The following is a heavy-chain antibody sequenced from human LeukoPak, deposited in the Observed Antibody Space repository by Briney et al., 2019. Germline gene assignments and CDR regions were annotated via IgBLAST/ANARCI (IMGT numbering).Heavy chain of an antibody. J-gene: IGHJ4*02. Sequence: PGGSLRLSCAASGFTFSDFYMSWIRQPPGKGLEWIGYIYYSGSTNYNPSLKSRVTISVDTSKNQFSLKLSSVTAADTAVYYCARRYYDSSGGGYYFDYWGQGTLVTVSS. CDR2: IYYSGST. CDR3: ARRYYDSSGGGYYFDY. V-gene: IGHV4-59*08. CDR1: GFTFSDFY. D-gene: IGHD3-22*01.